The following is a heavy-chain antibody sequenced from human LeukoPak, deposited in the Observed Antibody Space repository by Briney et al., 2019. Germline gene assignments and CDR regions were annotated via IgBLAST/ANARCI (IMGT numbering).Heavy chain of an antibody. D-gene: IGHD1-26*01. CDR3: ARKGGASDFEY. Sequence: GSVNISCKASGCTFISHGINWVRQAPGQGLEWMGCINPYYNNTNYAQTFQGRVTMTTDTSTATDYLELRSLRSDDTAVYYCARKGGASDFEYWGQGTLVTVSS. V-gene: IGHV1-18*01. CDR1: GCTFISHG. CDR2: INPYYNNT. J-gene: IGHJ4*02.